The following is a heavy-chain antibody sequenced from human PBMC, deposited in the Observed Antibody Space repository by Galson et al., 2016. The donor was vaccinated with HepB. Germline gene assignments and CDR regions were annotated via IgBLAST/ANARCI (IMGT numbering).Heavy chain of an antibody. V-gene: IGHV4-31*03. CDR3: ARGRAVVDIYFDY. Sequence: TLSLTCTVSGGSISSGDYWSWICQHPGKGREWIGYIYYSGSTYYKPSLKSRLTISVDTSKSQFSLKVSSVTAADTAVYYCARGRAVVDIYFDYWGQGTLVTVSS. D-gene: IGHD3-22*01. CDR1: GGSISSGDY. J-gene: IGHJ4*02. CDR2: IYYSGST.